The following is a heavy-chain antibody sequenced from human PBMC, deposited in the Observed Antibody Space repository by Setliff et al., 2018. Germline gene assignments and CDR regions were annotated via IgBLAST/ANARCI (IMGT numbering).Heavy chain of an antibody. Sequence: SETLSLTCTVSGGSISSYYWSWIRQPPGKGLEWIGYIHTSGRTNYNPSLKSRVTLSVDTSNNQFSLKLTSVSAADTAVYYCARRDSTGYYGYSFDFWGQGTLVTVSS. CDR1: GGSISSYY. CDR2: IHTSGRT. CDR3: ARRDSTGYYGYSFDF. V-gene: IGHV4-4*08. D-gene: IGHD3-22*01. J-gene: IGHJ4*02.